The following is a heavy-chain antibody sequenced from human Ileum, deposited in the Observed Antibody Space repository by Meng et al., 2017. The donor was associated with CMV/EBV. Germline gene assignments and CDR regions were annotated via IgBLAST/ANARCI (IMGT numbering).Heavy chain of an antibody. D-gene: IGHD5-24*01. CDR3: TRGDGDHSSKFDY. J-gene: IGHJ4*02. V-gene: IGHV7-4-1*02. CDR2: ITTNTGNP. CDR1: GYSLITYG. Sequence: QVQLLQSGSELREPGASVKLSCKPSGYSLITYGINWVRQAPGQRLEWMGWITTNTGNPTYAQDFTGRFVFSLDTSVSTKYLQINSLRTEDSAVYYCTRGDGDHSSKFDYWGQGTLVTVSS.